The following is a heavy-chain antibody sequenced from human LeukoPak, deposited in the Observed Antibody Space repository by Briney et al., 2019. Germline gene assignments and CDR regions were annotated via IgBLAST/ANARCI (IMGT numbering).Heavy chain of an antibody. CDR2: ISYDGSNK. CDR1: GFTFSSYA. J-gene: IGHJ6*03. V-gene: IGHV3-30*14. D-gene: IGHD1-26*01. Sequence: GGSLRLSCAASGFTFSSYAMDWVRQAPGKGLEWVAVISYDGSNKYYADSVKGRFTVSRDNSKNNLYLQMNSLRAEDTAVYYCARRAKVGATRSIYYYMDVWGKGTTVTISS. CDR3: ARRAKVGATRSIYYYMDV.